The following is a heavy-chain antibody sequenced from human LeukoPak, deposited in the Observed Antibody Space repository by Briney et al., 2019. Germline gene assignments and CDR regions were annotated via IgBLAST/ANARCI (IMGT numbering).Heavy chain of an antibody. CDR3: ARWRTGTILDY. D-gene: IGHD1-7*01. Sequence: GGSLRRSCAASGFTFSSYGMHWVRQAPGKGLEWVALISYDGSNKDYADSVKGRFTISRDNSKNTLYLQMNSLRPEDTAVYYCARWRTGTILDYWGQGTLVIVSS. CDR2: ISYDGSNK. V-gene: IGHV3-30*03. J-gene: IGHJ4*02. CDR1: GFTFSSYG.